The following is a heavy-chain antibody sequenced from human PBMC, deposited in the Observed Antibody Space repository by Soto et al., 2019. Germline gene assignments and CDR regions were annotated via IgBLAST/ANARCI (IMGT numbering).Heavy chain of an antibody. J-gene: IGHJ4*02. CDR2: IYYSGST. V-gene: IGHV4-59*12. D-gene: IGHD4-17*01. Sequence: SETLSLTCTVSGGSISSYYWSWIRQPPGKGLEWIGYIYYSGSTNYNPSLKSRVTISVDRSKNQFSLKLSSVTAADTAVYYCASGPIGDYTDGFDYWGQGTLVTVSS. CDR3: ASGPIGDYTDGFDY. CDR1: GGSISSYY.